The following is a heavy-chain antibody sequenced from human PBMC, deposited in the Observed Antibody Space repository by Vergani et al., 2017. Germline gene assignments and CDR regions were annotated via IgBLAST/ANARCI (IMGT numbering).Heavy chain of an antibody. J-gene: IGHJ4*02. V-gene: IGHV1-46*03. D-gene: IGHD3-9*01. Sequence: QVQVVQSGAEVKKSGASVKVSCKTSGYTFSNYYMHLVRQAPGQGLEWTGIINPSGGHTNYAQKFQGRVTMTRDTSTSTVYMELGSLRSEDTAIYYCARGDYGILTGYRYWGEGALVTVSA. CDR2: INPSGGHT. CDR3: ARGDYGILTGYRY. CDR1: GYTFSNYY.